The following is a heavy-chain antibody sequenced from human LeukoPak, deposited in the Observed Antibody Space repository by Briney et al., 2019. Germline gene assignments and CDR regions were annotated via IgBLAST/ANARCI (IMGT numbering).Heavy chain of an antibody. CDR3: ARHDDVPVIRRGFDF. J-gene: IGHJ4*02. CDR2: IFYNGAT. D-gene: IGHD2-21*02. V-gene: IGHV4-59*08. CDR1: GDSVSGYY. Sequence: SETLSPTCTISGDSVSGYYWSWIRRPPGKGLEWIGYIFYNGATLYSPSLRSRVSMSVDTSENQFSLKLRSVTAADTAVYYCARHDDVPVIRRGFDFWGQGILVTVFS.